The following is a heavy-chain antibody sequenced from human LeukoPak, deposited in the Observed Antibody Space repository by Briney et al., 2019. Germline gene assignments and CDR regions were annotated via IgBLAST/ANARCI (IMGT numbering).Heavy chain of an antibody. CDR3: ARDDFYYGSGSYVFDN. CDR1: GFTFSSYS. Sequence: KAGGSLTLFCTASGFTFSSYSMNGVRKSRGEGVEGVSSFNSSRRYIYYAHSEKGRFTIYRDNAKTSLYLQMNSLRAEDTAVYYCARDDFYYGSGSYVFDNWGEGTLVTVSS. J-gene: IGHJ4*02. D-gene: IGHD3-10*01. CDR2: FNSSRRYI. V-gene: IGHV3-21*01.